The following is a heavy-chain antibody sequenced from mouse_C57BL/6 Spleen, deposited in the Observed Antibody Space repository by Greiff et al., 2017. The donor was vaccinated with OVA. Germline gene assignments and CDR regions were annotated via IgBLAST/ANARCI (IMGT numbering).Heavy chain of an antibody. V-gene: IGHV5-4*01. J-gene: IGHJ1*03. Sequence: DVLLVASWGGLVKPGGSLKLSCAASGFTFSSYAMSWVRQTPEKRLEWVATISDGGSYTYYPDNVTGRFTISRDNAKNNLYLQMSHLKSDDTAMYYCARDRDYYGSSYGYFDVWGTGTTVTVSS. CDR1: GFTFSSYA. D-gene: IGHD1-1*01. CDR2: ISDGGSYT. CDR3: ARDRDYYGSSYGYFDV.